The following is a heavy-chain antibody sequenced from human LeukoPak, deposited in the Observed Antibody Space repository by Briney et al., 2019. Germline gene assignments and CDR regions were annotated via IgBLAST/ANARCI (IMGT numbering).Heavy chain of an antibody. CDR3: AREVSPYRPLDY. J-gene: IGHJ4*02. V-gene: IGHV4-4*02. CDR2: VNLQGST. CDR1: GGSISNANW. Sequence: SGTQSLICGVSGGSISNANWWTWVRQPPGKGLEWIGEVNLQGSTNYNPSLKSRVAISVDKSENHISLKLTSVTAADTAVYYRAREVSPYRPLDYSAQASLATVAS.